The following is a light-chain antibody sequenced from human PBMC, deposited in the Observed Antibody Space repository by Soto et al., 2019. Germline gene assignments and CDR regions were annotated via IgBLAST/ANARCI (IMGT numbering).Light chain of an antibody. CDR2: GAS. CDR3: QQYGSSPWT. CDR1: QTIRSNY. J-gene: IGKJ1*01. V-gene: IGKV3-20*01. Sequence: ETVLTQSPGTLSLSPGERATLSCRASQTIRSNYLAWYRQTPGQAPRLLIYGASNRATGIAGRFSGSGSGTDFTLIISRLEPEDFPLYYCQQYGSSPWTFGQGTKVEIK.